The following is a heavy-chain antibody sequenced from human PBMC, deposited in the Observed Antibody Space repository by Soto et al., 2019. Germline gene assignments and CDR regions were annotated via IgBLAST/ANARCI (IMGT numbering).Heavy chain of an antibody. D-gene: IGHD3-10*01. V-gene: IGHV4-38-2*02. Sequence: SETLSLTCAVSGYSISSGYYWGWIRQPPGKGLEWIGSIYHSGSTYYNPSLKSRVTISVDTSKNQFSLKLSSVTAADTAVYYCAREKLWFGELLAGDLDYWGQGTLVTVSS. CDR1: GYSISSGYY. CDR3: AREKLWFGELLAGDLDY. CDR2: IYHSGST. J-gene: IGHJ4*02.